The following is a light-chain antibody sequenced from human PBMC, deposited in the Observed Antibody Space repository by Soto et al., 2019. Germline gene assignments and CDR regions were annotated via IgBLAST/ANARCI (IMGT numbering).Light chain of an antibody. V-gene: IGKV1-39*01. Sequence: DIQMTQSPSSLSASVGDRVTITCRASQSISSYLNWYQQKPGKAPKRLIYAASSLHSGVPSRFSGSGSGTDFTLTIRSLQPEDFATYYCQQSYSTPRTFGQGTKLEIK. J-gene: IGKJ2*01. CDR2: AAS. CDR1: QSISSY. CDR3: QQSYSTPRT.